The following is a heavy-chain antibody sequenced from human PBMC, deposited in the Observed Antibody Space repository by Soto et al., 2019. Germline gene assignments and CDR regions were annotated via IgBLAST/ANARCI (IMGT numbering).Heavy chain of an antibody. Sequence: QVQLVQSAAEVKKPGASVKVSCKASGYTLTNYAISWVRQAPGQGPEWMGWINTYNGNSNYAQKFQGRVTMTTDTSTNTAYMELRILTSDETAVYYCARDCTGGSCFCIYWGQGTLVTVSS. V-gene: IGHV1-18*01. CDR2: INTYNGNS. J-gene: IGHJ4*02. CDR1: GYTLTNYA. CDR3: ARDCTGGSCFCIY. D-gene: IGHD2-15*01.